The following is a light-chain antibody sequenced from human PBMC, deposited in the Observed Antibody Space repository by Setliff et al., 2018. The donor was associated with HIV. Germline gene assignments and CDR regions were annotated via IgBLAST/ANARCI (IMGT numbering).Light chain of an antibody. V-gene: IGLV2-11*01. J-gene: IGLJ1*01. CDR2: DVS. CDR1: SSDVGGYNY. Sequence: ALTQPRSVSGSPGQSVTISCTGTSSDVGGYNYVSWYQQHPGKAPKLMIYDVSERPSGVPDRFSGSKSANTASLTISGLQAEDEADYYCSSYTSISTYVFGTGTKVTVL. CDR3: SSYTSISTYV.